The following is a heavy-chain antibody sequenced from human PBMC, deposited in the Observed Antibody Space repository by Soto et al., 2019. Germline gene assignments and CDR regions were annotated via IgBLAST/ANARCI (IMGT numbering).Heavy chain of an antibody. V-gene: IGHV1-2*04. Sequence: ASVKVSCKASGYTFTGYYMHWVRQAPGQGLEWMGWINPNSGGTNYAQKFQGWVTMTRDTSISTAYMELSRLRSDDTAVYYCARARRDIVVVPAATDNKDDAFDIWGQGTMVTVSS. CDR2: INPNSGGT. CDR1: GYTFTGYY. J-gene: IGHJ3*02. CDR3: ARARRDIVVVPAATDNKDDAFDI. D-gene: IGHD2-2*01.